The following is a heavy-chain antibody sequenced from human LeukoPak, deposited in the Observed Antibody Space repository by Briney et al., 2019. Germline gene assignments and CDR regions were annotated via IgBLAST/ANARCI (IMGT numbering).Heavy chain of an antibody. D-gene: IGHD3-16*01. CDR2: ISGNGGST. V-gene: IGHV3-23*01. CDR1: GFTFSSYA. J-gene: IGHJ4*02. Sequence: GGSLRLSCAASGFTFSSYAMSWVRQAPGKGLEWVSSISGNGGSTYYADSVKGRFTISRDKSRNTLSLQMNSLRAEDTAVYYCVRAQGLGESENHWGQGTLVTVSS. CDR3: VRAQGLGESENH.